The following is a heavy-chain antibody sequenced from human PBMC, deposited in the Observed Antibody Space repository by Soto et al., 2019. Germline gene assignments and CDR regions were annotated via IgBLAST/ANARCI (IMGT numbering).Heavy chain of an antibody. Sequence: QVQLVQSGAEVKKPGSSGRVSCKTSGDSFSKYTVNWVRQAARQGLEWMGGLIPRFGTTNFAPTLQGRATITADQSMNTVYMELSMLRSEDTALYYCARARGLYNSGRSRLGSWGQGALVTVSS. D-gene: IGHD1-1*01. CDR2: LIPRFGTT. V-gene: IGHV1-69*01. CDR3: ARARGLYNSGRSRLGS. J-gene: IGHJ4*02. CDR1: GDSFSKYT.